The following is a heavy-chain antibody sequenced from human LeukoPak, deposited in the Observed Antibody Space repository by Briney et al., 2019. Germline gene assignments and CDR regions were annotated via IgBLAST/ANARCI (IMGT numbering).Heavy chain of an antibody. CDR2: IYYSGST. Sequence: PSETLSLTCTVSGGSFTPYYWSWIRQPPGKGLEWIGYIYYSGSTNYNPSLKSRVTISVDTSKNQFSLKLSSVTAADTAVYYCARGLYSGSYLGWFDPWGQGTLVTVSS. CDR3: ARGLYSGSYLGWFDP. CDR1: GGSFTPYY. J-gene: IGHJ5*02. V-gene: IGHV4-59*01. D-gene: IGHD1-26*01.